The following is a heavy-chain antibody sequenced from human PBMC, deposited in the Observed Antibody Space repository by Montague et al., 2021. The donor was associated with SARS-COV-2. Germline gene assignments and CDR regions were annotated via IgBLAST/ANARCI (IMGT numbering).Heavy chain of an antibody. Sequence: SLRLSCAASGFTFSSHAMRWVRQAPGKGLEWVSIISYDGSIKYYADSVKGRFTISRDNSKNTLYLQMNSLRAEDTAVYYCARDDGSGSYYVSFDYWGQGTLVTVSS. J-gene: IGHJ4*02. CDR1: GFTFSSHA. CDR2: ISYDGSIK. D-gene: IGHD3-10*01. V-gene: IGHV3-30*01. CDR3: ARDDGSGSYYVSFDY.